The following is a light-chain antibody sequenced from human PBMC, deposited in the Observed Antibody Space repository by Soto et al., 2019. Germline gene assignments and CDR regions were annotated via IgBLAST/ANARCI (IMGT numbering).Light chain of an antibody. V-gene: IGLV2-23*03. CDR1: SSDVGSYNL. J-gene: IGLJ2*01. CDR3: CSYAGSSTFHVV. Sequence: QSALTQPASVSGSPGQSITISCTGTSSDVGSYNLVSWYQQHPGKAPKLMIYEGSKRPSGVSNRFSGSKSGNTASLTISGLQAEDEADYYCCSYAGSSTFHVVFGGGTKVPVL. CDR2: EGS.